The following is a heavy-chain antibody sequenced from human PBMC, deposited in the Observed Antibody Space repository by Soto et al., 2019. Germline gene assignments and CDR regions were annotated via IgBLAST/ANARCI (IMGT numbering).Heavy chain of an antibody. V-gene: IGHV4-39*01. Sequence: PSETLSLTCTVSGGSISSSSYYWGWIRQPPGKGLEWIGSIYYSGSTYYNPSLKSRVTISVDTSKNQFSLKLSSVTAADTAVYYCATHPPYAIRDYWGQGTLVTVSS. D-gene: IGHD2-8*01. CDR3: ATHPPYAIRDY. CDR2: IYYSGST. CDR1: GGSISSSSYY. J-gene: IGHJ4*02.